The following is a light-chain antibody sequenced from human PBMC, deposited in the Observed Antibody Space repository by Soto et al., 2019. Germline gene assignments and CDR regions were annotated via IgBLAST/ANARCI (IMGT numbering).Light chain of an antibody. V-gene: IGKV3-20*01. J-gene: IGKJ1*01. CDR1: QSVSNSF. CDR2: GAS. CDR3: QQYGSSPWT. Sequence: DIVLTQSPGTLSLSPGERATLSCRASQSVSNSFLTWYQQKVGQAPRFLIYGASNRATGIPDRFSGSGSGTDFTLTISRLEPEDFAVYYCQQYGSSPWTFGQGTKVEIK.